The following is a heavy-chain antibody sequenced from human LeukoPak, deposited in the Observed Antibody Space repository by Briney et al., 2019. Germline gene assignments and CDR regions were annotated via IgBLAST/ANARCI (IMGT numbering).Heavy chain of an antibody. CDR1: GFTFSSYS. CDR3: ARILGV. V-gene: IGHV3-48*01. CDR2: ISSSSTV. Sequence: PGGSLRLSCAASGFTFSSYSMNWVRQAPGKGLEWVSYISSSSTVYYADSVKGRFTISRDNAKNSLYLQMNSLRAEDTAVYYCARILGVWGQGTLVTVSS. J-gene: IGHJ4*02.